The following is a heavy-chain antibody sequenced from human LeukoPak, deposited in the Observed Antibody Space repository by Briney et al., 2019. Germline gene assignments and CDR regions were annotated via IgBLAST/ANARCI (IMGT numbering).Heavy chain of an antibody. CDR1: GFTFSSYA. CDR3: ARDLAHYYDSSGYYYGGYFDY. Sequence: GGSLRLSCAASGFTFSSYAMHWVRQAPGKGLEWVAVISYDGSNKYYADSVKGRFTISRDNSKNTLYLQMNSLRAEDTAVYYCARDLAHYYDSSGYYYGGYFDYWGQGTLVTVSS. V-gene: IGHV3-30-3*01. J-gene: IGHJ4*02. D-gene: IGHD3-22*01. CDR2: ISYDGSNK.